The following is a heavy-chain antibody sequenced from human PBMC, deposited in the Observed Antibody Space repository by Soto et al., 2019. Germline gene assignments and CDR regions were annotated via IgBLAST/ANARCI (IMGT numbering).Heavy chain of an antibody. D-gene: IGHD3-22*01. CDR3: ARQPDTNYYDSSGSGGGY. Sequence: EVQLVESGGGLVQPGGSLRLSCAASGFTVSSNYMSWVRQAPGKGLEWVSVIYSGGSTYYADSVKGRFTISRDNSKNTLNLQMNSRRAEDTAVYYCARQPDTNYYDSSGSGGGYGGKGTLVTVSS. CDR1: GFTVSSNY. J-gene: IGHJ4*02. V-gene: IGHV3-66*04. CDR2: IYSGGST.